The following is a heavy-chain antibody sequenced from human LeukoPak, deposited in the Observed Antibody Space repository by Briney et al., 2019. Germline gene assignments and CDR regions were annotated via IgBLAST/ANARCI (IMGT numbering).Heavy chain of an antibody. J-gene: IGHJ5*02. Sequence: ASVKVSCKASGGTFSSYAISWVRQAPGQGLEWMGGIIPIFGTANYAQKFQGRVTITADESTSTAYMELSSLRSEDTAVYYCAAEVRGGSDWFDPWGQGTLVTVSS. V-gene: IGHV1-69*13. D-gene: IGHD2-15*01. CDR3: AAEVRGGSDWFDP. CDR2: IIPIFGTA. CDR1: GGTFSSYA.